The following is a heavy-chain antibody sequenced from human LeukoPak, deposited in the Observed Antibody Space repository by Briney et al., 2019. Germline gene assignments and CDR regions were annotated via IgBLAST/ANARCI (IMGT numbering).Heavy chain of an antibody. V-gene: IGHV3-23*01. CDR3: AKGDYDFWSGPGHFDY. Sequence: GGSLRLSCAASGFTFSSYAMSWVRQAPGKGLEWVSAISGSGGSTYYADSVKGRFTISRDNSKNTLYLQMNSLRAEDTAVYYCAKGDYDFWSGPGHFDYWGQGTLVTVSS. CDR1: GFTFSSYA. D-gene: IGHD3-3*01. CDR2: ISGSGGST. J-gene: IGHJ4*02.